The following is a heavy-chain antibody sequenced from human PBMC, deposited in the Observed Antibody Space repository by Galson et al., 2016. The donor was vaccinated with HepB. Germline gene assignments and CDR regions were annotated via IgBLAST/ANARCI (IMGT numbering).Heavy chain of an antibody. D-gene: IGHD5-12*01. Sequence: SLRLSCAASGFTFSNHEIHWVRQAPGKGLEWVSAIIGSGSVTLYADSVKGRFTISRDNSKDTVSLQMDSLRAEDTALYYCAKLYWRGSNDYGENVDRWGQGTPVTVSS. CDR3: AKLYWRGSNDYGENVDR. V-gene: IGHV3-23*01. CDR1: GFTFSNHE. J-gene: IGHJ5*02. CDR2: IIGSGSVT.